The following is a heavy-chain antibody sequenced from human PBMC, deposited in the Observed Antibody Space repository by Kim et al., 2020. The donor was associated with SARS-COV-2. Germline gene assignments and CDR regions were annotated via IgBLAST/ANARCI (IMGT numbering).Heavy chain of an antibody. CDR3: ARETRQSPKGAFDI. V-gene: IGHV1-2*02. CDR2: IKPSRGDR. CDR1: GYTFTDNY. Sequence: ASVKVSCKASGYTFTDNYIHWVRQAPGQGLEWMGWIKPSRGDRMYAQEFQGRVTMTRDTSTSTVYMELSRLRSDDTAVYYCARETRQSPKGAFDIWGHGTMVTVSS. J-gene: IGHJ3*02.